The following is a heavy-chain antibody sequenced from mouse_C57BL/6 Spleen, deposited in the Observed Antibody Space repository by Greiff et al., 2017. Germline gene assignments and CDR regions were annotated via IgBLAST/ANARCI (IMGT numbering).Heavy chain of an antibody. J-gene: IGHJ2*01. V-gene: IGHV1-54*01. CDR2: INPGSGGT. D-gene: IGHD3-3*01. Sequence: VQLQQSGAELVRPGTSVKVSCKASGYAFTNYLIEWVKQRPGQGLEWIGVINPGSGGTNYNEKFKGKATLTADKSSSTAYMQLSSLTSEDSAVYFCARSGDTPCFDYWGQGTTLTVSS. CDR1: GYAFTNYL. CDR3: ARSGDTPCFDY.